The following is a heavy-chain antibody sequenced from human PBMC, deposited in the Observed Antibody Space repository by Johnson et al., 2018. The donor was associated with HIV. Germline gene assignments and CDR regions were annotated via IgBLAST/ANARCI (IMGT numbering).Heavy chain of an antibody. D-gene: IGHD6-13*01. CDR3: ARPNRPQYRSTFDI. J-gene: IGHJ3*02. CDR1: GFTFDDYA. V-gene: IGHV3-9*01. Sequence: VQLVESGGGLVQPGRSLRLSCAASGFTFDDYAMHWVRQAPGKGLEWVSGISWNSGSIGYVDSVKGRFTISRDNAKNSLYLQMSSLRAEDTAIYYCARPNRPQYRSTFDIWGQGTKVTVSS. CDR2: ISWNSGSI.